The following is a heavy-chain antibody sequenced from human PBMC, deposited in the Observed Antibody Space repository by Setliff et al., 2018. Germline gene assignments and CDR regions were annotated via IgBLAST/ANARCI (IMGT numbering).Heavy chain of an antibody. V-gene: IGHV4-34*01. CDR3: ARVRYSGSYGYYYYYMDV. J-gene: IGHJ6*03. D-gene: IGHD1-26*01. Sequence: PSETLSLTCAAYGGTFSDYHWTWIRQSPEKGLEWIGEINHRGSTNYNPSLKSRVTISIDTSRDQFSLKLISMIAADTAVYYCARVRYSGSYGYYYYYMDVWGKGTTVTVSS. CDR2: INHRGST. CDR1: GGTFSDYH.